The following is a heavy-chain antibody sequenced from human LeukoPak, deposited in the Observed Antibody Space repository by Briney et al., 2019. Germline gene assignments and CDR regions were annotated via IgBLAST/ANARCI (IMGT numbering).Heavy chain of an antibody. Sequence: ASVKVSCKVSGYTLTDLCMHWVRQAPGQGLEWMGGFSAYDGETNYAQKFQGRVTMTEDTSTGTAYMELSSLRSDDTAVYYCATVWTKYYDILTGYGYNWFDPWGQGTPVTASS. CDR3: ATVWTKYYDILTGYGYNWFDP. V-gene: IGHV1-24*01. D-gene: IGHD3-9*01. CDR2: FSAYDGET. CDR1: GYTLTDLC. J-gene: IGHJ5*02.